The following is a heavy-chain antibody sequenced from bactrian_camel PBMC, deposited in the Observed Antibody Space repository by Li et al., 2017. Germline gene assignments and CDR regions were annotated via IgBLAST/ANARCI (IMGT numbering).Heavy chain of an antibody. CDR1: GGIYSSYY. D-gene: IGHD6*01. CDR2: ISPDGGST. Sequence: HVQLVESGGGSVQAGGSLRLSCAGSGGIYSSYYITWVRQAPGKGLEWVSAISPDGGSTPYGDSVKGRFTISRDNAKDTVYLQMNSLKSEDTALYYCATYTTWGSWRYWGQGTQVTVS. V-gene: IGHV3-2*01. CDR3: ATYTTWGSWRY. J-gene: IGHJ4*01.